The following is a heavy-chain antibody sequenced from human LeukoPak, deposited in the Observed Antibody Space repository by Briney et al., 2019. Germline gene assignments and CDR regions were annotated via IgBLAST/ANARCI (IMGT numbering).Heavy chain of an antibody. V-gene: IGHV1-69*04. CDR2: IIPILGIA. CDR3: ARVPGDTTVVTDY. D-gene: IGHD4-23*01. CDR1: GGTFSSYA. Sequence: SVKVSCKASGGTFSSYAISWVRQAPGQGLEWMGRIIPILGIANYAQKFQGRVTITADKSTSTAYMELSSLRSEDTAVYYCARVPGDTTVVTDYWGQGTLVTVSS. J-gene: IGHJ4*02.